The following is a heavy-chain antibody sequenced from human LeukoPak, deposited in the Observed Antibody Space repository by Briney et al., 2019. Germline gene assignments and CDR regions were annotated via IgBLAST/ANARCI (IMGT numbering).Heavy chain of an antibody. CDR1: GFTFSSYA. Sequence: GGSLRLSCAAYGFTFSSYAMSWVRQAPGKGLEWVSYINGSGGSTYYPDSVKGRLTISRDNSKNMLYMQMHRLRAEDAVLYYWAKGIPPPLTMMRGVIMNYYYYGMNVGGKGTTVTVS. V-gene: IGHV3-23*01. CDR2: INGSGGST. J-gene: IGHJ6*04. CDR3: AKGIPPPLTMMRGVIMNYYYYGMNV. D-gene: IGHD3-10*01.